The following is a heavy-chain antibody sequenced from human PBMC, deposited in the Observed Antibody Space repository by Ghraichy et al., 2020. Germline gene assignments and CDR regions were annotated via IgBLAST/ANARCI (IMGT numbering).Heavy chain of an antibody. J-gene: IGHJ3*02. CDR3: ARVRLPYYYDSSGNDAFDI. D-gene: IGHD3-22*01. CDR1: GGTFSSYA. Sequence: SVKVSCKASGGTFSSYAISWVRQAPGQGLEWMGRIIPILGIANYAQKFQGRVTITADKSTSTAYMELSSLRSEDTAVYYCARVRLPYYYDSSGNDAFDIWGQGTMVTVSS. V-gene: IGHV1-69*04. CDR2: IIPILGIA.